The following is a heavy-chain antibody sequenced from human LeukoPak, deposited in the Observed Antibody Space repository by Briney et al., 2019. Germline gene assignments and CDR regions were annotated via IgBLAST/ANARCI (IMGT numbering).Heavy chain of an antibody. J-gene: IGHJ4*02. D-gene: IGHD3-3*01. CDR1: GGTFSSYA. Sequence: SVKVSCTASGGTFSSYAISWVRQAPGQGLEWMGGIIPIFGTANYAQKFQGRVTITADESTSTAYMELSSLRSEDTAVYYCARDGGGYDFWSGYYGGDYWGQGTLVTVSS. CDR3: ARDGGGYDFWSGYYGGDY. CDR2: IIPIFGTA. V-gene: IGHV1-69*01.